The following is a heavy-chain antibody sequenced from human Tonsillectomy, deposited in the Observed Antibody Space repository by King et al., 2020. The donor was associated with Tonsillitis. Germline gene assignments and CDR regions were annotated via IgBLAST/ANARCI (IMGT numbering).Heavy chain of an antibody. CDR1: GFTFSSYG. Sequence: VQLVESGGGVVQPGRSLRLSCAASGFTFSSYGMHCVRQAPGKGLEWVAVISYDGSNKYYADSVKGRFTISRDNSKNTLYLQMNSLRAEDTAVYYCAKAGTAMSRPDYWGQGTLVTVSS. V-gene: IGHV3-30*18. CDR3: AKAGTAMSRPDY. CDR2: ISYDGSNK. D-gene: IGHD5-18*01. J-gene: IGHJ4*02.